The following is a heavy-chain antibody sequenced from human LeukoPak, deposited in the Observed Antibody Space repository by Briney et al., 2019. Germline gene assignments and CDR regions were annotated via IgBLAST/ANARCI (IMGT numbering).Heavy chain of an antibody. CDR3: ARSLFRLLEWSYRSYYCYDMDV. CDR2: IIPIFGTV. V-gene: IGHV1-69*06. J-gene: IGHJ6*03. CDR1: GGTFSSYA. Sequence: GSSVKVSCKASGGTFSSYAISWVRQAPGQGLEWMGGIIPIFGTVNYAQKFQGRVTITADKSTSTAYMELSSLRSEDTAVYYCARSLFRLLEWSYRSYYCYDMDVWGKGTTVTVSS. D-gene: IGHD3-3*01.